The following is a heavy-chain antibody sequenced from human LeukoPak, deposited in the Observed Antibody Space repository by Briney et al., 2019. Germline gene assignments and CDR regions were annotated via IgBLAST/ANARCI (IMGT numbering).Heavy chain of an antibody. CDR1: GFTFSNYA. D-gene: IGHD2-15*01. CDR3: ARQVDCRGSNCYRGAFDI. CDR2: IRYDGSSE. V-gene: IGHV3-33*01. Sequence: GGSLRLSCAASGFTFSNYAMHWVRQAPGKGLEWVAVIRYDGSSEYYAHSVEDRFTISRDNSKNTLYLQINSLRAEGTAGYYCARQVDCRGSNCYRGAFDIWGQGTMITGSS. J-gene: IGHJ3*02.